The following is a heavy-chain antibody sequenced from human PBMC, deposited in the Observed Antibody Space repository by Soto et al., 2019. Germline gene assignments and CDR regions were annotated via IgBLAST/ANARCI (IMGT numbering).Heavy chain of an antibody. V-gene: IGHV1-69*06. J-gene: IGHJ6*02. CDR3: ARTQGFYPLDV. CDR2: VLPIFDTT. Sequence: QVQLVQSGAEVKKPGSSVKVSCKASGGSFNIYTINWVRQAPGQGLEWMGGVLPIFDTTNYAQKFQGRVTITADKSASTSYMELSSLRSDDTAVYYCARTQGFYPLDVWGQGTTVTVSS. CDR1: GGSFNIYT.